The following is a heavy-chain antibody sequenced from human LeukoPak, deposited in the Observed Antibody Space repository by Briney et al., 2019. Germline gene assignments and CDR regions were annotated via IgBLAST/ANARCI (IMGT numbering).Heavy chain of an antibody. V-gene: IGHV3-30*04. CDR2: ISYDGSNK. J-gene: IGHJ6*03. Sequence: PGRSLRLSCAASGFTFSSYAMHWVRQAPGKGLEWVAVISYDGSNKYYADSVKGRFTISRDNSKNTLYLQMNSLRAEDTAVYYCARADYYGSGSYYPKYYYYYYMDVWGKGTTVTVSS. D-gene: IGHD3-10*01. CDR3: ARADYYGSGSYYPKYYYYYYMDV. CDR1: GFTFSSYA.